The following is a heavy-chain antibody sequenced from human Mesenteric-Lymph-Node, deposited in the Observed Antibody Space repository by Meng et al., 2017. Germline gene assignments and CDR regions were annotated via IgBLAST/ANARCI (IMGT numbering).Heavy chain of an antibody. V-gene: IGHV3-30*07. CDR1: GFPFSGYA. J-gene: IGHJ4*02. D-gene: IGHD1-26*01. CDR2: IGYDGSQI. Sequence: GESLKISCAASGFPFSGYAMHWVRQAPGKGLEWMAFIGYDGSQISYADSVKGRFTVSRDNSKNTLYLQMNSLRAEDTAVYYCAKGGKWELLGYYWGQGTLVTVSS. CDR3: AKGGKWELLGYY.